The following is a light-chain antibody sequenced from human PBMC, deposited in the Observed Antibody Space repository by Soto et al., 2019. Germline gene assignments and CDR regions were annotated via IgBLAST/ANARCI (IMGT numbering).Light chain of an antibody. Sequence: EIVITQSPATLSVSPGERATLSCRPSQRISNKLAWYQQKHGQAPRLLIYGAATRATGIPVRFSGSGSGTEFTLTITSRQSEDFAVYYCQEYNNWHPITFGGGTKVDIK. CDR1: QRISNK. CDR3: QEYNNWHPIT. CDR2: GAA. V-gene: IGKV3-15*01. J-gene: IGKJ4*01.